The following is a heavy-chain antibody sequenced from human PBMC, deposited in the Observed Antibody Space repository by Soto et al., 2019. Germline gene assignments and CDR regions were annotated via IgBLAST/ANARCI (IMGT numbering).Heavy chain of an antibody. CDR3: ALGLIAAAGTENFDY. J-gene: IGHJ4*02. CDR1: GGTFSSYT. Sequence: QVQLVQSGAEVKKPGSSVKVSCKASGGTFSSYTISWVRQAPGQGLEWMGRIIPILGIANYAQKFQGRVTITADKSTSKAYMELSSLRSEDTAVYYCALGLIAAAGTENFDYWGQGTLVTVSS. D-gene: IGHD6-13*01. CDR2: IIPILGIA. V-gene: IGHV1-69*02.